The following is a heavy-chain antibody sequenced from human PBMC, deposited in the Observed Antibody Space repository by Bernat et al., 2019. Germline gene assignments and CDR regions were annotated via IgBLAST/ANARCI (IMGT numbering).Heavy chain of an antibody. CDR2: INWNGGST. J-gene: IGHJ5*02. V-gene: IGHV3-20*04. CDR3: ARILSCSSTSCYAGINWFDP. D-gene: IGHD2-2*01. CDR1: GFTFDDYG. Sequence: GGGVVRPGGSLRLSCAASGFTFDDYGMSWVRQAPGKGLEWVSGINWNGGSTGYADSVKGRFTISRDNAKNSLYLQMNSLRAEDTALYYCARILSCSSTSCYAGINWFDPWGQGPLVTVSS.